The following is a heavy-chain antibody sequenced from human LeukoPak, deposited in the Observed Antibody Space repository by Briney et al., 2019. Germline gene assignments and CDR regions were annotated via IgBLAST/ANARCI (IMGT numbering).Heavy chain of an antibody. CDR2: FNPNSGNT. CDR1: GYSFVGYG. V-gene: IGHV1-8*03. J-gene: IGHJ5*02. D-gene: IGHD6-13*01. Sequence: GASVKVSCKASGYSFVGYGITWVRQAPGQGLEWMGWFNPNSGNTGYAQKFQGRVTITRNTSISTAYMELSSLRSEDTAVYYCARAPNSWYGLNGWFDPWGQGTLVTVSS. CDR3: ARAPNSWYGLNGWFDP.